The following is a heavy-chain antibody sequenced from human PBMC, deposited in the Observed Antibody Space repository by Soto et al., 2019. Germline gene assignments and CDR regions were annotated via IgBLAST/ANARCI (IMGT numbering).Heavy chain of an antibody. V-gene: IGHV4-34*01. CDR2: INHSGST. D-gene: IGHD3-10*01. CDR1: GGSFSGYY. Sequence: ASETLSLTCAVYGGSFSGYYWSWIRQPPGKGLEWIGEINHSGSTNYNPSLKSRVTISVDTSKNQFSLKLSSVTAADTAVYYCARERSTWYYYGSGSYYGMDVWGQGTTVTVS. J-gene: IGHJ6*02. CDR3: ARERSTWYYYGSGSYYGMDV.